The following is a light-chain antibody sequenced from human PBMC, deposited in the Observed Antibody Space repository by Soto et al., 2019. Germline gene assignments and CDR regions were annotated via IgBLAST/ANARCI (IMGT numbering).Light chain of an antibody. CDR2: VNS. J-gene: IGLJ1*01. CDR3: SSYTSSDTPYV. V-gene: IGLV2-14*01. CDR1: SSDVGDYKY. Sequence: QSALTQPASVSGSPGQSITISCTGSSSDVGDYKYVSWYQQHPDKAPKLLIYVNSNRPSGVSNRFSGSKSGNTASLTISGLQAEDEADYYCSSYTSSDTPYVFGTGTQLTVL.